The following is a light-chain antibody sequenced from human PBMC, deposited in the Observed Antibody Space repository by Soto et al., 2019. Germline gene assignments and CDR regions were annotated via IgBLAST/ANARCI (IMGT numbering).Light chain of an antibody. CDR1: QSVSSSR. CDR2: GAS. V-gene: IGKV3-20*01. Sequence: EIVMTQSPATLSVSPGERATLSCRASQSVSSSRLAWYQQKPGQAPRLLIYGASSRAAGIPDRFSGSGSGTDFSLTIIRLEPEDFAVYYCQQYGTSPQTLGQGTRLEIK. CDR3: QQYGTSPQT. J-gene: IGKJ5*01.